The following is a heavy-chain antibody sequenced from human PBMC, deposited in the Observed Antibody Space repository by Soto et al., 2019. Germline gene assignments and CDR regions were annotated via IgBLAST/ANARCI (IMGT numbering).Heavy chain of an antibody. V-gene: IGHV3-23*01. Sequence: PGGFLRLSCAASGFTFSSYAMSWVRQAPGKGLEWVSAISGSGGSTYYADSVKGRFTISRDNSKNTLYLQMNSLRAEDTAVYYCAKGSFITGTTNFDYWGQGTLVTVSS. CDR2: ISGSGGST. D-gene: IGHD1-7*01. J-gene: IGHJ4*02. CDR3: AKGSFITGTTNFDY. CDR1: GFTFSSYA.